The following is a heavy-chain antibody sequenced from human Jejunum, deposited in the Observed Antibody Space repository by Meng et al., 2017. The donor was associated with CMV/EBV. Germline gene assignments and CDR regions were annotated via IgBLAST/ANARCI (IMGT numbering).Heavy chain of an antibody. CDR3: AGGLGGTIDY. V-gene: IGHV1-69*04. CDR1: GSTFSNSA. Sequence: SCKASGSTFSNSATSWVRQAPGQGLEWMGNIIPVFDKTNYAQKFQGRVTITAERSTNTAYMELRSLRSDDTAIYYCAGGLGGTIDYWGQGTLVTVSS. D-gene: IGHD1-26*01. J-gene: IGHJ4*02. CDR2: IIPVFDKT.